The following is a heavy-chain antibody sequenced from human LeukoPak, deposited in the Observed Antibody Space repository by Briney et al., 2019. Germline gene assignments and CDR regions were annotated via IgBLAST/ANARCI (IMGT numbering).Heavy chain of an antibody. CDR1: GGSISSSSYY. CDR3: ARDFRISDAFDI. J-gene: IGHJ3*02. D-gene: IGHD2-15*01. V-gene: IGHV4-39*07. Sequence: SETLSLTCTVPGGSISSSSYYWGWIRQPPGKGLEWIGSIYYSGSTYYNPSLKSRVTISVDTSKSQFSLKLSSVTAADTAVYYCARDFRISDAFDIWGQGTMVTVSS. CDR2: IYYSGST.